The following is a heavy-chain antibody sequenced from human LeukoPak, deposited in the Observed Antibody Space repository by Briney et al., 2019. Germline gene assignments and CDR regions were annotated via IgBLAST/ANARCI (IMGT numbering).Heavy chain of an antibody. CDR3: ARDNLAAAGDDNFDI. D-gene: IGHD6-13*01. Sequence: GGSLRLSCAASGSTFSSYWMSWVRQAPGKGLEWVANIKKDESEKYYVDSVRGRFTISRDNAKNSLYLQMDSLRVEDTAVYYCARDNLAAAGDDNFDIWGQGTMVTVSS. J-gene: IGHJ3*02. V-gene: IGHV3-7*01. CDR2: IKKDESEK. CDR1: GSTFSSYW.